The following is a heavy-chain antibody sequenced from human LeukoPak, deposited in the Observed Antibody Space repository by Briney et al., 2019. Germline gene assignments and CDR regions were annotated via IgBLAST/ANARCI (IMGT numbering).Heavy chain of an antibody. CDR2: ISSTGVST. CDR1: GFTFSSYA. J-gene: IGHJ4*02. V-gene: IGHV3-64*01. D-gene: IGHD6-19*01. Sequence: GGSLRLSCAASGFTFSSYAMHWVRQAPGKGLEYVSAISSTGVSTYYANSVKGRFTISRDNSKNTLYLQMDSLRVEDMGVYYCARRLTGYNSGYDYWGQGTLVTVSS. CDR3: ARRLTGYNSGYDY.